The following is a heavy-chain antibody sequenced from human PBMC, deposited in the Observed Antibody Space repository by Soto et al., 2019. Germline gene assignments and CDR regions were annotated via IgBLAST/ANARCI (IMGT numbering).Heavy chain of an antibody. CDR2: IYYSGST. CDR1: GGSISSYY. V-gene: IGHV4-59*01. D-gene: IGHD5-12*01. Sequence: QVQLQESGPGLVKPSETLSLTCTVSGGSISSYYWSWIRQPPGKGLEGIGYIYYSGSTNYNPSLKSRVTISVDMSKNQFSLKLSSVTAADTAVYYCSRVPSGYDAPYYYYGMDVWGQGTTVTVSS. J-gene: IGHJ6*02. CDR3: SRVPSGYDAPYYYYGMDV.